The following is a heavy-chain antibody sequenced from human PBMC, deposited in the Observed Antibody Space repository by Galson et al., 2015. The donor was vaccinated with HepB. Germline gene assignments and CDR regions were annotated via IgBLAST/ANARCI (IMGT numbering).Heavy chain of an antibody. CDR2: ISSSGSSI. CDR1: GFTFSSYE. J-gene: IGHJ4*02. D-gene: IGHD3-10*01. V-gene: IGHV3-48*03. Sequence: SLRLSCAASGFTFSSYEMNWVRQAPGKGLEWVSYISSSGSSIYYADSVKGRFTISRDNAKNSLYLQMNSLRAEDTAVYYCARDFFGERRYYFDYWGQGTRVTVSS. CDR3: ARDFFGERRYYFDY.